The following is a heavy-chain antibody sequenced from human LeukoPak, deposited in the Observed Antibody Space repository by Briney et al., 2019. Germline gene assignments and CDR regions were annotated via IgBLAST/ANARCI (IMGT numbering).Heavy chain of an antibody. CDR3: AKVQSEVLRFLEWLRQDYYYGMDV. Sequence: GGSLRLSCAASGFTFSSYAMSWVRQAPGKGLEWVSAISGSGGSTYYADSVKGRFTISRDNSKNTLYLQMNSLRAEDTAVYYCAKVQSEVLRFLEWLRQDYYYGMDVWGQGTTVTASS. CDR2: ISGSGGST. D-gene: IGHD3-3*01. V-gene: IGHV3-23*01. J-gene: IGHJ6*02. CDR1: GFTFSSYA.